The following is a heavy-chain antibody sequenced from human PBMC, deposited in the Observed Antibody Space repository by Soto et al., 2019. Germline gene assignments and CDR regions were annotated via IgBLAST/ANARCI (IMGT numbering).Heavy chain of an antibody. CDR3: ARVPGDMVAILYISPRDGRDPLSDVDV. CDR2: ISFDGSNK. Sequence: QMQLVESGGGAVQPGRSLRLSCAASGFTFSYYPMHWVRQAPGKGLEWVAVISFDGSNKYYADSVKGRFTISRDNSKNTLYLQMNRLRGEDTAVYYCARVPGDMVAILYISPRDGRDPLSDVDVGGQGTTVTASS. D-gene: IGHD5-12*01. CDR1: GFTFSYYP. V-gene: IGHV3-30*04. J-gene: IGHJ6*02.